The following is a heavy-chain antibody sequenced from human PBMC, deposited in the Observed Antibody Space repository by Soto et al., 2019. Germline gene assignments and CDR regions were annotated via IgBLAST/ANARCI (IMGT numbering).Heavy chain of an antibody. D-gene: IGHD3-22*01. CDR3: ARANRYDSSGPPYYYYYGMDV. CDR1: GFTFSSYA. Sequence: GGSLRLSCAASGFTFSSYAMSWVRQAPGKGLEWVSAISGSGGSTYYADSVKGRFTISRDNSKNTLYLQMNSLRAEDTAVYYCARANRYDSSGPPYYYYYGMDVWGQGTTVTVSS. V-gene: IGHV3-23*01. J-gene: IGHJ6*02. CDR2: ISGSGGST.